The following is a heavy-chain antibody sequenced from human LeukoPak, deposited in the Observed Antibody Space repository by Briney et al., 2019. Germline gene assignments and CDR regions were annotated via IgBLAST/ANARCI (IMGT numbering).Heavy chain of an antibody. V-gene: IGHV1-18*01. CDR2: TSPYNDNT. CDR3: ARDLFQRDSSGYYDDAFDI. D-gene: IGHD3-22*01. Sequence: ASVKVSCTASGYTFTTYNINWVRQAPGQGLELMGRTSPYNDNTNYAQKLQGRVTMTTETSTSTGYMELRSLRSDDTAVYYCARDLFQRDSSGYYDDAFDIWGQGTMVTVSS. CDR1: GYTFTTYN. J-gene: IGHJ3*02.